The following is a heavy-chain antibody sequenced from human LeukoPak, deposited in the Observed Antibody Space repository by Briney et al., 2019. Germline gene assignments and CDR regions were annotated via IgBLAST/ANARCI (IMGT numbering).Heavy chain of an antibody. CDR2: SYYSGST. CDR1: GDSISSYH. CDR3: ARSMTTVRRCDY. J-gene: IGHJ4*02. D-gene: IGHD4-17*01. Sequence: PSETLSLTCTVSGDSISSYHWSWIRQPPGRGLEWIGCSYYSGSTVYNPSLKSRVTISVDTSKNQFSPKLSSVTAADTAVYYCARSMTTVRRCDYWGQGTLVTVPS. V-gene: IGHV4-59*01.